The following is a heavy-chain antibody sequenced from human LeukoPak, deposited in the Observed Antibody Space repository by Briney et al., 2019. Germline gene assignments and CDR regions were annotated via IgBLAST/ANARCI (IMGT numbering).Heavy chain of an antibody. CDR3: ARGGSSGWFGEENWFDP. CDR2: ISSSSSTI. CDR1: GFTFSSYS. Sequence: GGSLRLSCAASGFTFSSYSMNWVRQAPGKGLEWVSYISSSSSTIYYADSVKGRFTISRDNAKNSLYLQMNSLRAEDTAVYYCARGGSSGWFGEENWFDPWGQGTLVTVSS. D-gene: IGHD6-19*01. J-gene: IGHJ5*02. V-gene: IGHV3-48*01.